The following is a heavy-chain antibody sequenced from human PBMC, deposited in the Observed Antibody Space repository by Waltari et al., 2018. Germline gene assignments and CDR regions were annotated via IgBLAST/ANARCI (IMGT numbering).Heavy chain of an antibody. V-gene: IGHV3-23*01. CDR1: AFTFSGYA. J-gene: IGHJ6*02. CDR3: AKWRFGEFPSDGMDV. Sequence: EVQLLESGGGLVQPGGSLRLSCAASAFTFSGYAMSWVRQAPGKGLEWVSAISGGADTTYYADSVKGRFTISRDNSKNTLYLQMNSLRADDTAVYYCAKWRFGEFPSDGMDVWGQGTTVTVSS. D-gene: IGHD3-10*01. CDR2: ISGGADTT.